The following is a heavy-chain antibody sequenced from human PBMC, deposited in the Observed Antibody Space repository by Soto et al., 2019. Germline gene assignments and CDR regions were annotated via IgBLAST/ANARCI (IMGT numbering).Heavy chain of an antibody. J-gene: IGHJ4*02. V-gene: IGHV4-4*07. Sequence: PSETLSLTCTVSGGSISSHYWTWSRQPAGKGLEWIGRIYTSGTTNYNPSLTSRVTMSVDTSKNQFSLNLTSVTAADTAVYYCARDRGQLWPLDYWGQGTLVTVSS. CDR3: ARDRGQLWPLDY. CDR1: GGSISSHY. CDR2: IYTSGTT. D-gene: IGHD5-18*01.